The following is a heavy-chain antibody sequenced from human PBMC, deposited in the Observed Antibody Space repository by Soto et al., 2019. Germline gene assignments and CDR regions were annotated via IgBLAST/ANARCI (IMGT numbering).Heavy chain of an antibody. CDR2: INHSGST. V-gene: IGHV4-34*01. D-gene: IGHD1-26*01. CDR3: ALARSQDAFDI. Sequence: QVQLQQWGAGLLKPSETLSLTCAVYGGSFSGYYWSWIRQPPGKGLEWIGEINHSGSTNYNPSLKSRVTISVDTSKNQFSLKLSSVTAADTAVYYCALARSQDAFDIWGQGTMVTVSS. J-gene: IGHJ3*02. CDR1: GGSFSGYY.